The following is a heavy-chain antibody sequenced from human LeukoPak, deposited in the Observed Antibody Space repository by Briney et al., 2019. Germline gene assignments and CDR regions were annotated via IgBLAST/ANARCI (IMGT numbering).Heavy chain of an antibody. V-gene: IGHV3-23*01. J-gene: IGHJ4*02. CDR3: AKDPAGHSSGYYGY. CDR2: ISVSGGST. CDR1: GYTFSSYA. Sequence: GGSLRLSCAASGYTFSSYAMSWVRQAPGKGLEWVSAISVSGGSTYYADSVKGRFTISRDNSKNTLYLQMNSLRAEDTAVYYCAKDPAGHSSGYYGYWGQGTLVTVSS. D-gene: IGHD3-22*01.